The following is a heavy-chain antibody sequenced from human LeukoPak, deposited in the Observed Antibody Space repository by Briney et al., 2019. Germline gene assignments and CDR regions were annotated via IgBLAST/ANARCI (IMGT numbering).Heavy chain of an antibody. Sequence: GGSLRLSCAASGFTFSTYEMKWVRQAPGKGLEWVSYISSSGRTIYYADSVKGRFTISRNNAKNSLYLQMNRLRAEDTAVYYCAREPSSGSGSYWGPRHAAFDYWGQGTLVTVSS. CDR3: AREPSSGSGSYWGPRHAAFDY. J-gene: IGHJ4*02. D-gene: IGHD3-10*01. CDR1: GFTFSTYE. CDR2: ISSSGRTI. V-gene: IGHV3-48*03.